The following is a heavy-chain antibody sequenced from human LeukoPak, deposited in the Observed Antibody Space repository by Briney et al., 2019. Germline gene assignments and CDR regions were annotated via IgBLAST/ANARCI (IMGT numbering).Heavy chain of an antibody. CDR3: AKKTATAVKVLRFLEWLLNPFDY. J-gene: IGHJ4*02. CDR1: GFTFSSYG. Sequence: PGGSLRLSCAASGFTFSSYGMHWVRQAPGKGLEWVAVISYDGSNKYYADSVKGRFTISRDNSKNTLYLQMNSLRAEDTAVYYCAKKTATAVKVLRFLEWLLNPFDYWGQGTLVTVSS. CDR2: ISYDGSNK. D-gene: IGHD3-3*01. V-gene: IGHV3-30*18.